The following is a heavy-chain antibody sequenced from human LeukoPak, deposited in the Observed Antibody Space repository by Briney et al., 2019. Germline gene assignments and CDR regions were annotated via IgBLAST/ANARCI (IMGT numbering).Heavy chain of an antibody. Sequence: GASVKVFCKASGYTFTSYYMHWVRQAPGQGLEWMGIINPSGGSTSYAQKLQGRVTMTTDTSTSTAYMELRSLRSDDTAVYYCARDGRYYDSRTDPWGQGTLVTVSS. CDR1: GYTFTSYY. CDR3: ARDGRYYDSRTDP. V-gene: IGHV1-46*01. D-gene: IGHD3-22*01. J-gene: IGHJ5*02. CDR2: INPSGGST.